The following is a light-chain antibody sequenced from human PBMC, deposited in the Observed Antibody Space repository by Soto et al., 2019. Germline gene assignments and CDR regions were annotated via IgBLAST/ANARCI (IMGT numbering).Light chain of an antibody. CDR3: QQRSNWPPIT. CDR1: QSVSSY. J-gene: IGKJ5*01. Sequence: EIVLTQSPATLSLSPGESATLSCRASQSVSSYLAWYHQKPGQAPRLLIYDASNRATGIPARFSGSGSGTDFSPTISSLEPEDFAVYYCQQRSNWPPITFGQGTRLEVK. CDR2: DAS. V-gene: IGKV3-11*01.